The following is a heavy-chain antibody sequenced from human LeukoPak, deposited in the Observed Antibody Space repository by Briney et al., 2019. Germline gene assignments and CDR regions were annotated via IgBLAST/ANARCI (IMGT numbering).Heavy chain of an antibody. CDR2: ISGSGGST. V-gene: IGHV3-23*01. Sequence: SGGSLRLSCAASGFTFNSYAMSWVRQAPGKGLEWVSAISGSGGSTYYADSVKGRFTISRDNSKNTLYLQMNSLRAEDTAVYYCAKEIGCIFGVSGFDYWGQGTLVTVSS. D-gene: IGHD3-10*02. CDR1: GFTFNSYA. J-gene: IGHJ4*02. CDR3: AKEIGCIFGVSGFDY.